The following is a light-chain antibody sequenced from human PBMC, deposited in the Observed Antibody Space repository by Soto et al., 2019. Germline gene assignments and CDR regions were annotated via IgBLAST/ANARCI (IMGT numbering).Light chain of an antibody. Sequence: QSVLTQSPSASGSPGQSVTISCTGTSSDIGGHNSVSWYQQHPGNAPKVMIYDVSKRPSGVPDRFSGSQSGNTGSPTVSARQAEDEADYYCSSYTDRNNLVFGTGTKVTVL. J-gene: IGLJ1*01. CDR1: SSDIGGHNS. CDR2: DVS. CDR3: SSYTDRNNLV. V-gene: IGLV2-8*01.